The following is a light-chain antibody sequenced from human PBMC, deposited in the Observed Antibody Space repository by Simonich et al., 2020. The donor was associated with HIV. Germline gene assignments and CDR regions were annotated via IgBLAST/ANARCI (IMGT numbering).Light chain of an antibody. CDR1: SSNIGAGYD. Sequence: QSVLTQPPSVSGAPGQRVTISCPGSSSNIGAGYDVHWYQQLPGTAPKLLIYGNSNRPTGVPDRFSGSKSGTSASLAITGLQVDDEADYYCQSSDSSLSGSVFGGGTKLTVL. CDR3: QSSDSSLSGSV. CDR2: GNS. V-gene: IGLV1-40*01. J-gene: IGLJ3*02.